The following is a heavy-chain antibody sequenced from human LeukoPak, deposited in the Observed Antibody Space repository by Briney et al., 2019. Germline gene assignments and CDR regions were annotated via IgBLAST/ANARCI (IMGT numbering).Heavy chain of an antibody. CDR1: GFTFSSYA. CDR3: AKGTYYYDSSGYSVDY. J-gene: IGHJ4*02. D-gene: IGHD3-22*01. CDR2: ISGSGGST. V-gene: IGHV3-23*01. Sequence: GGSLRLSCAASGFTFSSYAMSWVRQAPGKGLEWVSSISGSGGSTYYADSVKGRFTISRDNSKNTLYLQMNSLRAEDAAVYYCAKGTYYYDSSGYSVDYWGQGTLATVSS.